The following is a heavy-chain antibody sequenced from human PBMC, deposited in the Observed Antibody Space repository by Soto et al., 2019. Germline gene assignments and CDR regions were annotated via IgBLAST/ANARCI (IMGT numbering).Heavy chain of an antibody. Sequence: SETLSLTCAVSGDSVTSNVWWSWVRQPPGKGLEWIGEAYHNGLTDYNPSLKSRVTMSVDTSKNEFSLKLTSLTAADTAIYYCARGPGGDVDTAMEYYFDYWGQGTLVTVSS. D-gene: IGHD5-18*01. CDR1: GDSVTSNVW. CDR2: AYHNGLT. V-gene: IGHV4-4*02. CDR3: ARGPGGDVDTAMEYYFDY. J-gene: IGHJ4*02.